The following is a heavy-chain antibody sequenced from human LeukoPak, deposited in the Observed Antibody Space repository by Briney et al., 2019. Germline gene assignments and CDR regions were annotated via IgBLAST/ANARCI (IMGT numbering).Heavy chain of an antibody. D-gene: IGHD1-26*01. CDR2: ISGSGSST. J-gene: IGHJ4*02. V-gene: IGHV3-23*01. Sequence: GGSLRLSCAASGFTFSNCAMSWVRQAPGKGLEWVSGISGSGSSTYYADSVKGRFTISRDNAKNSLYLQMNSLRAEDTAVYYCARVGSYSFDYWGQGTLVTVSS. CDR3: ARVGSYSFDY. CDR1: GFTFSNCA.